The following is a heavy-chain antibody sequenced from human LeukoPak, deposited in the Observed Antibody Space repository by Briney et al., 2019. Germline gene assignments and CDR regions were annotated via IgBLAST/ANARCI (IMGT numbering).Heavy chain of an antibody. J-gene: IGHJ4*02. D-gene: IGHD3-10*01. Sequence: GGSLRLSCAASGFTFSSYGMHWVRQAPGKGLEWVAFIRYDGSNKYYADSVKGRFTISRDNSKNTLYLQMNSLRAEDTAVYYCAQAYGSGSYGGNYWGQGTLVTVSS. CDR3: AQAYGSGSYGGNY. CDR2: IRYDGSNK. V-gene: IGHV3-30*02. CDR1: GFTFSSYG.